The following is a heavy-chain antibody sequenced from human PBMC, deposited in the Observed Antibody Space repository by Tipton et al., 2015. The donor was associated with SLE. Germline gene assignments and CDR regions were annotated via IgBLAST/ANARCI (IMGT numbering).Heavy chain of an antibody. D-gene: IGHD6-13*01. CDR2: IYPGDSDT. Sequence: LVQSGAEVKKPGESLKISCKGSGYSFTSYWIGWVRQMPGKGLEWMGIIYPGDSDTRYSPSFQGQVTISAAKSISTAYLQWSSLKASDTAMYYCARHPPRSSSRSSFDYWGQGTLVTVSS. J-gene: IGHJ4*02. V-gene: IGHV5-51*01. CDR3: ARHPPRSSSRSSFDY. CDR1: GYSFTSYW.